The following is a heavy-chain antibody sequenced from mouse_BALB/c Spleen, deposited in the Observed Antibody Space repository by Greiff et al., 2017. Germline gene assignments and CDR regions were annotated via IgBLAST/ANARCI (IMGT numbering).Heavy chain of an antibody. Sequence: EVMLVESGGGLVKPGGSLKLSCAASGFTFSSYAMSWVRQTPEKRLEWVASISSGGSTYYPDSVKGRFTISRDNARNILYLQMSSLRSEDTAMYYCARGVYYDYDDPFAYWGQGTLVTVSA. CDR2: ISSGGST. D-gene: IGHD2-4*01. CDR3: ARGVYYDYDDPFAY. V-gene: IGHV5-6-5*01. CDR1: GFTFSSYA. J-gene: IGHJ3*01.